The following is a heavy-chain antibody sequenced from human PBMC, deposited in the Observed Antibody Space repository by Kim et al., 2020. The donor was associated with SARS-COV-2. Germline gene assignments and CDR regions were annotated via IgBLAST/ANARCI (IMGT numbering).Heavy chain of an antibody. CDR1: GFTFDDYG. D-gene: IGHD5-12*01. J-gene: IGHJ5*02. V-gene: IGHV3-20*01. CDR2: INWNGGST. CDR3: ARDLGYGWFDP. Sequence: GGSLRLSCAASGFTFDDYGMSWVRQGPGKGLEWVSSINWNGGSTGYADSVKGRFTISRDNAKNSLYLQMNSLRAEDTALYLCARDLGYGWFDPWGQGTLVTVSS.